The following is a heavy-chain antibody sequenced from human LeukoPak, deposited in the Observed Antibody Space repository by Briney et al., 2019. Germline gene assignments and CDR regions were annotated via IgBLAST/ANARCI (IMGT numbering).Heavy chain of an antibody. J-gene: IGHJ4*02. D-gene: IGHD6-19*01. V-gene: IGHV4-59*01. CDR2: IFYSGST. Sequence: PSETLSLTCTVSDESISNDYWSWIRQPPGKGLEWIGYIFYSGSTNYNPSLKGRLTISLDTSKTQLSLKLSSVTAADTAVYYCARAKQGVAGFFDYWGQGILVSVSS. CDR1: DESISNDY. CDR3: ARAKQGVAGFFDY.